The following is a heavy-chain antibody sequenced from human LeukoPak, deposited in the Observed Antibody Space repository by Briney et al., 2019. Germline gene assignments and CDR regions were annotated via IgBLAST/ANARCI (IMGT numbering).Heavy chain of an antibody. Sequence: GGSLRLSCAASGFTVSDIYITWVRQSPGKGLEWVSLIHSGGNTYYADSVNGRFTISRDNSKNTLYLQMNSLTVEDTAVYYCAREVGTSPSLDNWGQGTLVTVSS. CDR1: GFTVSDIY. CDR2: IHSGGNT. D-gene: IGHD2-2*01. V-gene: IGHV3-66*02. J-gene: IGHJ4*02. CDR3: AREVGTSPSLDN.